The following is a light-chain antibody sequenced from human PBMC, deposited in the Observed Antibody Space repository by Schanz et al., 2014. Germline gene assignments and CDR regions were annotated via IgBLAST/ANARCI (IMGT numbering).Light chain of an antibody. V-gene: IGKV3D-20*02. J-gene: IGKJ2*01. CDR1: QTVASRY. CDR2: GAS. Sequence: PGERATLSCRASQTVASRYLAWFQQKPGQAPRLLISGASSRATGIPDRFSGSGSGTDFTLTISSLEPEDFAVYYCQQRSNWPPVTFGQGTKLEIK. CDR3: QQRSNWPPVT.